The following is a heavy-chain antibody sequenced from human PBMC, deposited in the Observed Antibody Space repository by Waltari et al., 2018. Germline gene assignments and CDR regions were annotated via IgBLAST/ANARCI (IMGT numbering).Heavy chain of an antibody. V-gene: IGHV4-39*07. CDR2: IYYSGST. D-gene: IGHD3-3*01. CDR3: ARLYYDFWSGYYPYWFDP. CDR1: GGSISSSSYY. Sequence: QLQLQESGPGLVKPSETLSLTCTVSGGSISSSSYYWGWIRQPPGKGLEWIGSIYYSGSTYYNPSLKSRVTISVDTSKNQFSLKLSSVTAADTAVYYCARLYYDFWSGYYPYWFDPWGQGTLVTVSS. J-gene: IGHJ5*02.